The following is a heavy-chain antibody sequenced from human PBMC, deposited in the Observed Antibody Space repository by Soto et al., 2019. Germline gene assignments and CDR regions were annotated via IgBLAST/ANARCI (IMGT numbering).Heavy chain of an antibody. V-gene: IGHV1-69*13. D-gene: IGHD3-10*01. CDR3: ASVREGSGSYLHLNWFDP. CDR2: IIPIFGTA. Sequence: ASVKVSCKASGGTFSSYAISWVRQAPGQGLEWMGGIIPIFGTANYAQKFQGRVTITADESTSTAYMELSSLRSEDTAVYYCASVREGSGSYLHLNWFDPWGQGTLVTVSS. CDR1: GGTFSSYA. J-gene: IGHJ5*02.